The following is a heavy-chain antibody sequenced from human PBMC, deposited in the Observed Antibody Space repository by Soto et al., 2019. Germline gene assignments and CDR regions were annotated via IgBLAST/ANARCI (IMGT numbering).Heavy chain of an antibody. CDR3: ARDRSRWDIVASSRFVP. J-gene: IGHJ5*02. D-gene: IGHD5-12*01. Sequence: QVQLVQSGAEVKKPGSSVKVSCKASGGTFSSYTISWVRQAPGQGLEWMGRIIPILGIPNYAQKFQGRVTITANESTSTDYMELRSLSSEDTAMYYCARDRSRWDIVASSRFVPWVQGTLVTVSS. CDR2: IIPILGIP. CDR1: GGTFSSYT. V-gene: IGHV1-69*08.